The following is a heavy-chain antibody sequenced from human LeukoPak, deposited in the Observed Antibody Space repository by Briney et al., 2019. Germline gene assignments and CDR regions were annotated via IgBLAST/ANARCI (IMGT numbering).Heavy chain of an antibody. V-gene: IGHV3-23*01. CDR1: GFTFSTYA. J-gene: IGHJ4*02. Sequence: PGGSLRLSCAASGFTFSTYAMSWVRQAPGKGLEWVSAISGSGGGTYYADSVKGRFTISRDNSKNTLYVKMNSLRAEDTAVYYCAKSRERYYYDSSGSDFDYWGQGTLVTVSS. CDR3: AKSRERYYYDSSGSDFDY. CDR2: ISGSGGGT. D-gene: IGHD3-22*01.